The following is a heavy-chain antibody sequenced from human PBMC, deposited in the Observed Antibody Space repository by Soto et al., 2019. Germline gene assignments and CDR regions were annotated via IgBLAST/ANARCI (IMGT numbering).Heavy chain of an antibody. CDR2: ISYDGSNK. CDR1: GFTFSSYG. V-gene: IGHV3-30*18. D-gene: IGHD6-19*01. J-gene: IGHJ4*02. Sequence: QVQLVESGGGVVQPGRSLRLSCAASGFTFSSYGMHWVRQAPGKGLEWVAVISYDGSNKYYADSVKGRFTISRDNSKNTLYLQMNSLRAEDTAVYCCAKGPYSSGWYNFDYWGQGTLVTVSS. CDR3: AKGPYSSGWYNFDY.